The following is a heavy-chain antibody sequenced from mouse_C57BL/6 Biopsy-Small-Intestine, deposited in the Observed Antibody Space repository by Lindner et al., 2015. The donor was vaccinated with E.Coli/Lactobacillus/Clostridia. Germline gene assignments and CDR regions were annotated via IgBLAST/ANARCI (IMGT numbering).Heavy chain of an antibody. V-gene: IGHV1-69*01. CDR3: ARLDKSGSYFLDY. D-gene: IGHD1-1*02. CDR1: GYTFTTYH. J-gene: IGHJ4*01. Sequence: SVKVSCKASGYTFTTYHVAWVRQAPGQGLEWMGWTSNYDGQTRYAQNFQGRFITTTETSTGTAYMEVRSLRSDDTAKYYCARLDKSGSYFLDYWGQGTLVTVSS. CDR2: TSNYDGQT.